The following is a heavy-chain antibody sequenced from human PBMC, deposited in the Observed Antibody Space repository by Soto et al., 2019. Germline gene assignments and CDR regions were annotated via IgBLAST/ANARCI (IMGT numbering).Heavy chain of an antibody. Sequence: EVQVVESGGGLVQPGGSLRLSCAASGFTFSDHYMDWVCQAPGKGLEWVARSRNKANSYTTEYAAPVKGRVTISRDDSKNSLYLQMNSLKTEDTAVYYCARGIAVAPGAFDIWGQGTMVTVSS. J-gene: IGHJ3*02. CDR3: ARGIAVAPGAFDI. V-gene: IGHV3-72*01. D-gene: IGHD6-19*01. CDR1: GFTFSDHY. CDR2: SRNKANSYTT.